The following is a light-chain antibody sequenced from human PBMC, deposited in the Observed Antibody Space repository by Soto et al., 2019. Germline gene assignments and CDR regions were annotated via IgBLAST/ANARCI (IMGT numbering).Light chain of an antibody. CDR2: GAS. J-gene: IGKJ3*01. V-gene: IGKV3-20*01. CDR3: QQYGSSPLS. CDR1: QSVSSSC. Sequence: EIVLTQSPGTLSLSPGERATLSCRASQSVSSSCLAWYQQKPGQAPRLLIYGASSRATGIPDRFSGSGSGTDFTHTISRLEPEDFAVYYCQQYGSSPLSFGPGTKVDIK.